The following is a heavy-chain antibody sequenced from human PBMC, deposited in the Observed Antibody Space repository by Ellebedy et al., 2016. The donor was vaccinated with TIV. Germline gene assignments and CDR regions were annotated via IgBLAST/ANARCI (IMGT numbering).Heavy chain of an antibody. CDR2: ISSSSSTI. D-gene: IGHD3-3*02. J-gene: IGHJ4*02. CDR3: VLARGTRGPRYFDY. V-gene: IGHV3-48*01. CDR1: GFTFSSYS. Sequence: PGGSLRLSCAASGFTFSSYSMNWVRQAPGKGLEWVSYISSSSSTIYYADSVKGRFTISRDNAKNSLYLQMNSLRAEDTAVYYCVLARGTRGPRYFDYWGQGTLVTVSS.